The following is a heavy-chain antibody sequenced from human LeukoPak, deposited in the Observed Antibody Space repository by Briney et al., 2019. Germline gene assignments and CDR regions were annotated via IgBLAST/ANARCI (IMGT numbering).Heavy chain of an antibody. CDR3: ARQVAVVEPTDPNWFDS. Sequence: NPSETLSLTCNVSGDSIGRSTYDWGWVRQTPGKGLERIGSIFYNGRTYYTPPLQSRVIMSLDPSKHQFSLRLTSVTAADTAVYYCARQVAVVEPTDPNWFDSWGQGTLVTVSS. V-gene: IGHV4-39*07. D-gene: IGHD2-21*01. CDR2: IFYNGRT. J-gene: IGHJ5*01. CDR1: GDSIGRSTYD.